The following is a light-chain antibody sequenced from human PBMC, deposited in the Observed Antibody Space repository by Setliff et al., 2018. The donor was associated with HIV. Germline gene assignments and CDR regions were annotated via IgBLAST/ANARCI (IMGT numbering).Light chain of an antibody. J-gene: IGLJ1*01. V-gene: IGLV2-14*02. CDR1: GNDVGKYDL. CDR3: SSYTSTSTLYV. Sequence: QSVLAQPASVFGSRGQSITISCTGTGNDVGKYDLVSWYQQHPGRAPRLIIYEVSKRPSGVSDRFSGSKSGNTASLTISGLQAEDEADYSCSSYTSTSTLYVFGTGTKAPS. CDR2: EVS.